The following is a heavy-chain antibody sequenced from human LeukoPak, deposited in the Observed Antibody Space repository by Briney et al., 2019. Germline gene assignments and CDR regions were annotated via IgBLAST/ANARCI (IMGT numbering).Heavy chain of an antibody. CDR3: ARRGISQGYYMDV. J-gene: IGHJ6*03. D-gene: IGHD6-13*01. V-gene: IGHV4-61*02. Sequence: PSETLSLTCSVSGGSISSSNYYWSWIRQPAGKGLEWIGRIYTSESTNYNPSLKSRVTISVDTSRNQFSLKLSSVTAADTAVFYCARRGISQGYYMDVWGKGTTVTISS. CDR2: IYTSEST. CDR1: GGSISSSNYY.